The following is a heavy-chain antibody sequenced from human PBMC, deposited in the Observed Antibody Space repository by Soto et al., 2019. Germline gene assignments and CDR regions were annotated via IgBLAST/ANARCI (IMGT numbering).Heavy chain of an antibody. CDR3: ARVLTGAFDY. J-gene: IGHJ4*02. CDR1: GFTFSSYW. Sequence: EVQLVESGGGLVQPGGSLRLSCAASGFTFSSYWMSWVRQAPGKGLEWVANIKQEGSEKYYVDSVKGRFTIYRDNAKNPLYLQMNSLRAEDTAVYYCARVLTGAFDYWGQGTLVTVSS. D-gene: IGHD3-9*01. CDR2: IKQEGSEK. V-gene: IGHV3-7*01.